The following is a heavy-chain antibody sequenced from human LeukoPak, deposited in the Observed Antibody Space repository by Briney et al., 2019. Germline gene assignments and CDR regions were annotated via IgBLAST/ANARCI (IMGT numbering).Heavy chain of an antibody. CDR3: ARARYDILTGPTDFDY. V-gene: IGHV4-31*03. J-gene: IGHJ4*02. CDR1: GGSIHSGGYH. Sequence: TQTLSLTCTVPGGSIHSGGYHWSWIRHHPGKGLESIGYIYYSGSTYYNPSLKSRVTISVDTSKNQFSLKLSSVTAADTAVYYCARARYDILTGPTDFDYWGQGTLVTVSS. CDR2: IYYSGST. D-gene: IGHD3-9*01.